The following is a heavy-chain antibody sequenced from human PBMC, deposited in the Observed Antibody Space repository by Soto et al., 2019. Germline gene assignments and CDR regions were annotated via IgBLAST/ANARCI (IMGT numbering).Heavy chain of an antibody. CDR2: IYYSGST. J-gene: IGHJ4*02. Sequence: PSETVSLTRAVSSGSISSGGYYWSWIRQHPGKGLEWIGYIYYSGSTYYNPSLKSRVTISVDTSKNQFSLKLSSVTAADTAVYYCAREAVAGTGFAYWGQGTPVTVSS. CDR3: AREAVAGTGFAY. CDR1: SGSISSGGYY. D-gene: IGHD6-19*01. V-gene: IGHV4-31*11.